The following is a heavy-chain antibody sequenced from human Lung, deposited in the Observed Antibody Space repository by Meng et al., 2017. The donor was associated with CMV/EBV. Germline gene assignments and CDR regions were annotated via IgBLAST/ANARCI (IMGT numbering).Heavy chain of an antibody. Sequence: GGSLRLXCETSGFTFSRFSLHWARQAPGKGLEWVAFIRYDETNKLYTDTVKGRFTISRDNSNNTLYLQMNSLRAEDTAVSYCAKDPIGYLGFDYWRQGTLVTVSS. CDR2: IRYDETNK. CDR3: AKDPIGYLGFDY. D-gene: IGHD1-26*01. J-gene: IGHJ4*02. CDR1: GFTFSRFS. V-gene: IGHV3-30*02.